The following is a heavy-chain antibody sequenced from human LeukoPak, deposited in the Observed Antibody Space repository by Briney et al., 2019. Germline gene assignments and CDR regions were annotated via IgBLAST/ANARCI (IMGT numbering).Heavy chain of an antibody. D-gene: IGHD6-19*01. CDR1: GFTFSSYS. V-gene: IGHV3-21*01. Sequence: GGSLRLSCAASGFTFSSYSMNWVRQAPGKGLEWVSSISSSSSYIYYADSVKGRFTISIDNAKNSLYLQMNSLRAEDTAVYYCARDRIAVAGTVGYWGQGTLVTVSS. CDR3: ARDRIAVAGTVGY. CDR2: ISSSSSYI. J-gene: IGHJ4*02.